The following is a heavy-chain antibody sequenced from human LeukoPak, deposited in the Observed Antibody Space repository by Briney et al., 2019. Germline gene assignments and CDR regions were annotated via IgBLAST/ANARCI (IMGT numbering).Heavy chain of an antibody. J-gene: IGHJ6*03. CDR1: GYTFTSYD. CDR2: INTNTGNP. D-gene: IGHD1-14*01. CDR3: ARSRAGLTLYQYYYMDV. Sequence: ASVKVSCKASGYTFTSYDINWVRQAPGQGLEWMGWINTNTGNPTYAQGFTGRFVFSLGTSVSTAYLQISSLKAEDTAVYYCARSRAGLTLYQYYYMDVWGKGTTVTVSS. V-gene: IGHV7-4-1*02.